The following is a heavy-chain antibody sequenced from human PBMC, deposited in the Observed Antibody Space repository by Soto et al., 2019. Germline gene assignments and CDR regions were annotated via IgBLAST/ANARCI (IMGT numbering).Heavy chain of an antibody. D-gene: IGHD3-3*01. J-gene: IGHJ6*02. Sequence: QVQLVQSGAEVKKPGASVKVSCKASGYTFSSYYMHWVRQAPGQGLEWMGIINPSGGSTSYAQKFQGRATMTRDTSTSTVYMELSSLRSEDTAVYFCARDCAVLRFLEWLTPYGMDVWGQGTTVTVSS. CDR2: INPSGGST. CDR1: GYTFSSYY. CDR3: ARDCAVLRFLEWLTPYGMDV. V-gene: IGHV1-46*01.